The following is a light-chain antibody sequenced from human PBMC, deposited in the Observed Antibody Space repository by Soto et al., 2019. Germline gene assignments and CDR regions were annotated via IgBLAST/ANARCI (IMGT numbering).Light chain of an antibody. CDR2: AAS. Sequence: DIQMTQSPSSLSASVRDRVTITCRASQSIATYLNWYQQKPGKAPKLLLYAASSLQSGVPSRFSGSGSGTEFTLTISSLQPEDFATYYCQQSYTTRYTFGQGTKVEIK. V-gene: IGKV1-39*01. J-gene: IGKJ2*01. CDR3: QQSYTTRYT. CDR1: QSIATY.